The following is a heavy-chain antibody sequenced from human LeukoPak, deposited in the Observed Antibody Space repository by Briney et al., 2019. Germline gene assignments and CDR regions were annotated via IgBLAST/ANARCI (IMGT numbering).Heavy chain of an antibody. D-gene: IGHD6-19*01. CDR3: ARVPGSGWHFDY. CDR2: ISGSGGST. CDR1: GFTFSSYA. V-gene: IGHV3-23*01. Sequence: PGGSLRLSCAASGFTFSSYAMSWVRQAPGKGLEWVSAISGSGGSTYYADSVKGRFTISRDNSKNTLYLQMNSLRAEDTAVYYCARVPGSGWHFDYWGQGTLVTVSS. J-gene: IGHJ4*02.